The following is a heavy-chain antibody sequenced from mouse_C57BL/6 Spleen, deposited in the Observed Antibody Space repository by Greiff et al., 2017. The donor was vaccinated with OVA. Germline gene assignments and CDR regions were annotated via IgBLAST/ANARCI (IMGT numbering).Heavy chain of an antibody. V-gene: IGHV5-6*01. Sequence: EVQLQQSGGDLVKPGGSLKLSCAASGFTFSSYGMSWVRQTPDKRLEWVATISSGGSYTYYPDSVKGRFTISRDNAKNTLYLQMSSLKSEDTAMYYCARLTGFAYWGQGTLVTVSA. CDR1: GFTFSSYG. J-gene: IGHJ3*01. D-gene: IGHD4-1*01. CDR2: ISSGGSYT. CDR3: ARLTGFAY.